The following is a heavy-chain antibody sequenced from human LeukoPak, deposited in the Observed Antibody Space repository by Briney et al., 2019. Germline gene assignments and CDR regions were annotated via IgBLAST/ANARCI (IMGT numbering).Heavy chain of an antibody. CDR2: ISSSGSTI. D-gene: IGHD3-3*01. CDR3: AKRENYDFWSGYYPFDY. CDR1: GFTFSDYY. Sequence: TGGSLRLSCAASGFTFSDYYMSWIRQAPGKGLEWVSYISSSGSTIYYADSVKGRFTISRDNAKNSLYLQMNSLRAEDTAVYYCAKRENYDFWSGYYPFDYWGQGTLVTVSS. J-gene: IGHJ4*02. V-gene: IGHV3-11*01.